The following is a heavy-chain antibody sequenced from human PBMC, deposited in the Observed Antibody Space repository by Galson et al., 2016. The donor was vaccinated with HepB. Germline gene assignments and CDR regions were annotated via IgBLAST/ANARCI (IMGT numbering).Heavy chain of an antibody. CDR1: GRTFSTFA. CDR3: ARAGRPEPPDL. V-gene: IGHV3-33*01. Sequence: SLRLSCAVSGRTFSTFAIHWVRQAPGQGLEWVAGISHVVTNAYYSDYVKGRFTITADKSTSTPYMQMSSLRADDTAMYYCARAGRPEPPDLWGQGTLVTVSS. J-gene: IGHJ5*02. D-gene: IGHD1-14*01. CDR2: ISHVVTNA.